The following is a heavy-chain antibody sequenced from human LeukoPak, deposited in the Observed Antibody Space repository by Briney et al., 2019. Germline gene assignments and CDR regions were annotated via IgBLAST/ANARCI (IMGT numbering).Heavy chain of an antibody. CDR2: IWYDGSNK. J-gene: IGHJ6*03. D-gene: IGHD2-15*01. V-gene: IGHV3-33*06. Sequence: GGSLRLSCAASGFTFSSYGMQWVRQAPGEGLEWVAVIWYDGSNKYYADSVKGRFTISRDNSKNTLYLQMNSLRAEDTAVYYCAKCPRGWYYYMDVWGKGTTVTVSS. CDR3: AKCPRGWYYYMDV. CDR1: GFTFSSYG.